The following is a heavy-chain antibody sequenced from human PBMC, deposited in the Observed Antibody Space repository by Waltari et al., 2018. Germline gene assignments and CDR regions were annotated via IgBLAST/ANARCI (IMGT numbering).Heavy chain of an antibody. CDR3: ARHAADNSGYVVY. D-gene: IGHD3-22*01. Sequence: QVQLQESGPGLVQPSETLSLSCPVHGGVISSYYWTRFRQSPGKGLEWIGYIYNSGSTIYNPSLKSRVTISVDTSKNQFSLKLSSVTAADTAVYYCARHAADNSGYVVYWGQGTLVTVSP. V-gene: IGHV4-59*08. CDR1: GGVISSYY. CDR2: IYNSGST. J-gene: IGHJ4*02.